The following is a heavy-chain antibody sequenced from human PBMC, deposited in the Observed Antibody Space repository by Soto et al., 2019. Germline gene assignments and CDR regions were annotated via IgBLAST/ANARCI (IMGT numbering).Heavy chain of an antibody. Sequence: GASVKVSCKASGYTFTKYGISWVRQAPGQGLEWMGWISTYDGATNYPEELQGRVTMTTDTSTTTAYMELRSLRSDDTAAYYCAREGYSNGVYFDYWGQGTLVTVSS. CDR1: GYTFTKYG. CDR3: AREGYSNGVYFDY. D-gene: IGHD5-18*01. CDR2: ISTYDGAT. J-gene: IGHJ4*02. V-gene: IGHV1-18*04.